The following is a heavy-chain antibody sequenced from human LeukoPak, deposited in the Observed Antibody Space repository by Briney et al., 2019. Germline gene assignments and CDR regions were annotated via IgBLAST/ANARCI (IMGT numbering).Heavy chain of an antibody. J-gene: IGHJ6*03. D-gene: IGHD3-10*01. V-gene: IGHV4-34*01. CDR3: ARDGDYMDV. CDR2: INHSGST. CDR1: GGSFSGYY. Sequence: SETLSLTCAVYGGSFSGYYWSWIRQPPGKGLEWTGEINHSGSTNYNPSLKSRVTISVDTSKNQFSLKLSSVTAADTAVYYCARDGDYMDVWGKGTTVTVSS.